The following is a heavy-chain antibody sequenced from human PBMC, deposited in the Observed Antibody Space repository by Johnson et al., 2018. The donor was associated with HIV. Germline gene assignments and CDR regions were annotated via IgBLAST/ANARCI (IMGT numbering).Heavy chain of an antibody. CDR1: GFTFNSYD. CDR3: TRSKPRDYDVGPRGAFDI. CDR2: IGTAGVT. Sequence: VQLVESGGGLVQPGGSLRLSCAASGFTFNSYDMHWVRQPTGKGLEWVSGIGTAGVTNYSGSVKGRFTISRENAKNSLYLQMNSLGAGDTAVYYCTRSKPRDYDVGPRGAFDIWGQGTVVAVSS. V-gene: IGHV3-13*01. J-gene: IGHJ3*02. D-gene: IGHD3-22*01.